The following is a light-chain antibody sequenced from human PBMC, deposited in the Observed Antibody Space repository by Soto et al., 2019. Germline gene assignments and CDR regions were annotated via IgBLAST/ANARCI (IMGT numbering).Light chain of an antibody. CDR3: QQYGASPR. V-gene: IGKV3-20*01. CDR2: GAS. J-gene: IGKJ5*01. Sequence: DIVLTQSPGTLSLSPGERATLSCRASQSVSSSYLAWYQHKPGQAPRLLIYGASNRATGIPDRFSGSGSGTHFTLTINRLEPDDFAVYFCQQYGASPRFGQGTRLEIK. CDR1: QSVSSSY.